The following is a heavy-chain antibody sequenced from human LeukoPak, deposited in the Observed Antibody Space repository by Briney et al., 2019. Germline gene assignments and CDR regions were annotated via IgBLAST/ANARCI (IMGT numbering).Heavy chain of an antibody. CDR1: GASMSSGGYS. J-gene: IGHJ4*02. D-gene: IGHD2-2*01. CDR2: IYYSGST. CDR3: ARAGHCSSITCYFDY. V-gene: IGHV4-31*03. Sequence: SETLSLTCTVSGASMSSGGYSWSWIRQHPGKGLEWIGYIYYSGSTYYNPSLKSRVIVSVDTSKNQVSLNLSSVTAADTAVYYCARAGHCSSITCYFDYWGQGTLVTVSS.